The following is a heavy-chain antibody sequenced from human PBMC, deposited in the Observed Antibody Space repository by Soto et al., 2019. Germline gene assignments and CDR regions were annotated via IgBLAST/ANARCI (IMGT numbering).Heavy chain of an antibody. CDR3: PTDSYIPPIIVRFDY. Sequence: RDWWGAAGGKIGNVGSNWVRQATGKGLEWVGRVKSKNDGGTTDFATPVKGRFAISRDDSKNMVYLEMNNLQTEDTAMYYCPTDSYIPPIIVRFDYWGHGTLVTVSS. J-gene: IGHJ4*01. CDR1: GGKIGNVG. D-gene: IGHD2-21*01. V-gene: IGHV3-15*07. CDR2: VKSKNDGGTT.